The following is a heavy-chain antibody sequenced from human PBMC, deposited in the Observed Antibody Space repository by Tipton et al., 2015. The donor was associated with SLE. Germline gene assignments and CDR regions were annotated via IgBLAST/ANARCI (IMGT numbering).Heavy chain of an antibody. J-gene: IGHJ6*02. Sequence: SLRLSCAASGFSVSVSNTWMSWVRQAPGKGLEWVTFVSYDGSNKYYGDSVKGRFTISRDNSKSTLYLQMSSLRPEDTAVYYCARVIAAPPYGMDVWGQGTTVTVSS. CDR3: ARVIAAPPYGMDV. CDR1: GFSVSVSN. V-gene: IGHV3-30*03. CDR2: VSYDGSNK. D-gene: IGHD6-13*01.